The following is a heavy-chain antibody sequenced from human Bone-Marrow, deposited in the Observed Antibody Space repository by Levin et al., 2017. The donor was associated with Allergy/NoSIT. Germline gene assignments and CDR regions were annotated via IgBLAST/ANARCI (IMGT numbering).Heavy chain of an antibody. Sequence: TSETLSLTCTVSGGSISSGGYYWSWIRQHPGKGLEWIGYIYYSGSTYYNPSLKSRVTISVDTSKNQFSLKLSSVTAADTAVYYCARQLNGTPPGIAAAGILSPWFDPWGQGTLVTVSS. CDR2: IYYSGST. D-gene: IGHD6-13*01. V-gene: IGHV4-31*03. CDR1: GGSISSGGYY. J-gene: IGHJ5*02. CDR3: ARQLNGTPPGIAAAGILSPWFDP.